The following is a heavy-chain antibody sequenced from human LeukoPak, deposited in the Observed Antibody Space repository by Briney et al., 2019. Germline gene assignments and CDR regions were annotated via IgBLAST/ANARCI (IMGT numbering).Heavy chain of an antibody. Sequence: PGGSLRLSCPAYAFIFSSYGMHWVCQAPGKGLEWVAFIRYDGSNKYYADSVKGRLTISRDNSKNTLYLQMNSLRVEDTAVYYCAKGYSYGSDCWGQGTLVTVSS. J-gene: IGHJ4*02. D-gene: IGHD5-18*01. V-gene: IGHV3-30*02. CDR1: AFIFSSYG. CDR2: IRYDGSNK. CDR3: AKGYSYGSDC.